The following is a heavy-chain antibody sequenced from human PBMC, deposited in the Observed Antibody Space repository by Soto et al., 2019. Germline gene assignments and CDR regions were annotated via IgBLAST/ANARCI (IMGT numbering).Heavy chain of an antibody. CDR3: AAPPRY. Sequence: QVQLQESGPGLVKPSETLSLTCTVSGGSISSYYWSWIRQPPGKGLEWIGYIYDSGSTNYNPSLKSRDATSVDTSKTQFSLKLTSVTAADTAVYYCAAPPRYWGQGTLVTVSS. J-gene: IGHJ4*02. V-gene: IGHV4-59*01. D-gene: IGHD6-6*01. CDR1: GGSISSYY. CDR2: IYDSGST.